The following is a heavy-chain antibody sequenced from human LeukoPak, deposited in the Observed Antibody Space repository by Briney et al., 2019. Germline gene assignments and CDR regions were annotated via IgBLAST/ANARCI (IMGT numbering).Heavy chain of an antibody. CDR1: GGSISSYY. CDR3: ARELVGANGSPFDY. D-gene: IGHD1-26*01. J-gene: IGHJ4*02. Sequence: SETLSLTCIVSGGSISSYYWSWIRQPPGKGLEWIGYMYYSGSTNYNPSLKSRVTISVVTSKNQFSLKLSSVTAADTAVYYCARELVGANGSPFDYWGQGTLVTVSS. CDR2: MYYSGST. V-gene: IGHV4-59*01.